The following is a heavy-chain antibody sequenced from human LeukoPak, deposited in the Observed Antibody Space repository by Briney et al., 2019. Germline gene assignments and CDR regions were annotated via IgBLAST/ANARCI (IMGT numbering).Heavy chain of an antibody. CDR1: GFTFSSYS. Sequence: GGSLRLSCAASGFTFSSYSMNWVRQAPGKGLEWVSSISSSSSYIYYADSVKGRFTISRDNAKSSLYLQMNSLRAEDTAVYYCARDRVDPVFDYWGQGTLVTVSS. V-gene: IGHV3-21*01. J-gene: IGHJ4*02. CDR2: ISSSSSYI. D-gene: IGHD3-10*01. CDR3: ARDRVDPVFDY.